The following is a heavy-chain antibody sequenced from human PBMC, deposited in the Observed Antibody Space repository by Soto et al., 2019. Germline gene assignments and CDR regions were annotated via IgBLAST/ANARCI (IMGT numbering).Heavy chain of an antibody. CDR3: ARDLALDY. D-gene: IGHD5-12*01. V-gene: IGHV3-33*01. CDR1: ELTFCSYG. Sequence: GGSLRLSCAASELTFCSYGRYWVRQAPGKGLEWVAVIWYDGSNKYYADSVKGRFTISRDNSINTLYLQMNNLRAEDTAVYYCARDLALDYWGQGTLITVSS. CDR2: IWYDGSNK. J-gene: IGHJ4*02.